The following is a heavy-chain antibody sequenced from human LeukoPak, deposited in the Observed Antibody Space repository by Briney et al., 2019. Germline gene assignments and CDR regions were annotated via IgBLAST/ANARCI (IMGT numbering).Heavy chain of an antibody. J-gene: IGHJ4*02. CDR1: GYSFSNYG. V-gene: IGHV3-48*01. CDR2: ISSDRRNI. Sequence: PGGSLRLSCAASGYSFSNYGLKWVRQAPGKGLEWVSYISSDRRNIYYADSVKGRFTISRDNAENSLYLQKNSLRAEDTAVYYCARDLTWACDYWGQGTLVTVSS. D-gene: IGHD7-27*01. CDR3: ARDLTWACDY.